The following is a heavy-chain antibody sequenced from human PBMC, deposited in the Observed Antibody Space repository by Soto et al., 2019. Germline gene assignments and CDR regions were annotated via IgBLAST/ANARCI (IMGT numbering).Heavy chain of an antibody. Sequence: ASETLSLTCTVSGGSISSYYWSWIRQPPGKGLEWIGYIYYSGSTNYNPSLKSRVTISVDTSKSQFSLKLSSVTAADTAVYYCARRRVVGATSRWFDPWGQGTLATVSS. CDR1: GGSISSYY. CDR3: ARRRVVGATSRWFDP. D-gene: IGHD1-26*01. CDR2: IYYSGST. J-gene: IGHJ5*02. V-gene: IGHV4-59*01.